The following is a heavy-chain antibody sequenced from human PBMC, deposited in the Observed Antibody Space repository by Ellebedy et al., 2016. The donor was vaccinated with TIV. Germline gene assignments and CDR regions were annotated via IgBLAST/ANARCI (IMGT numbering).Heavy chain of an antibody. CDR3: ARDGGVTGTDY. D-gene: IGHD6-19*01. Sequence: MPSETLSLTCTVSGASIASHYWNWIRQPPGGGLEWIGYIYHSEIANYHPSLKSRVTISADTSKSQFSLKLSSVTAADTAVYYCARDGGVTGTDYWGQGTLVTGSS. CDR1: GASIASHY. CDR2: IYHSEIA. J-gene: IGHJ4*02. V-gene: IGHV4-59*11.